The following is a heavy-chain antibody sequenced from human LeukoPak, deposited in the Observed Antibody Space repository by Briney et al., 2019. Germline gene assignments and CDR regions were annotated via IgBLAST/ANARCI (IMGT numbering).Heavy chain of an antibody. V-gene: IGHV1-18*04. CDR2: ISAYNGNT. CDR1: GYTFTSYG. J-gene: IGHJ3*01. CDR3: ASGGSCSDAFDF. Sequence: GASVKVSCKASGYTFTSYGISWVRQAPGQGLEWMGWISAYNGNTNYAQKLQGRVTMTTDTSTRTAYMELRSLRSEDTAVNYVASGGSCSDAFDFWAKGQWSPSLQ. D-gene: IGHD6-13*01.